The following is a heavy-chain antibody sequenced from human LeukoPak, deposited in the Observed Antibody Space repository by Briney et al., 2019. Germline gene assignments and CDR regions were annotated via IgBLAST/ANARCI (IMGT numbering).Heavy chain of an antibody. CDR2: IYYSGST. D-gene: IGHD3-22*01. Sequence: SETLSLTCTVSGGSISSSSYYWSWIRQPPGKGLEWIGYIYYSGSTNYNPSLKSRVTISVDTSKNQFSLKLSSVTAADTAVYYCARSRTGYYYVYWGQGTLVTVSS. CDR1: GGSISSSSYY. J-gene: IGHJ4*02. CDR3: ARSRTGYYYVY. V-gene: IGHV4-61*05.